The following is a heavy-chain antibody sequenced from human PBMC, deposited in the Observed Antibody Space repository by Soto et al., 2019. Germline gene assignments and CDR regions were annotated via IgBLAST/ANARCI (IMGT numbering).Heavy chain of an antibody. Sequence: AGGSLRLSCAASGFTFSSYDMHWVRQATGKGLEWVSAIGTAGDPYYPGSVKGRFTISRENAKNSLYLQMNSLRAGDTAVYYCATVPVVPAAIRRDYYGMDVWGQGTTVTVSS. CDR3: ATVPVVPAAIRRDYYGMDV. CDR1: GFTFSSYD. CDR2: IGTAGDP. V-gene: IGHV3-13*05. J-gene: IGHJ6*02. D-gene: IGHD2-2*02.